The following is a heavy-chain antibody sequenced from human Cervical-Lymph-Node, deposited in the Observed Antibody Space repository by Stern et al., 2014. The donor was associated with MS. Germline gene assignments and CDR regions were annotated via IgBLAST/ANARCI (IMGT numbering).Heavy chain of an antibody. CDR1: GYTFTNYY. CDR3: ARDYGSIYSFEY. Sequence: VQLEESGAEVKKPGASVKVSCKASGYTFTNYYVHWVRQAPGQGLEWMGIIDASGGSTSYAQKFQGRVTMTRDTSTSTVYMEVSSLRSEDTAVYYCARDYGSIYSFEYWGQGTLVTVSS. CDR2: IDASGGST. D-gene: IGHD3-10*01. V-gene: IGHV1-46*01. J-gene: IGHJ4*02.